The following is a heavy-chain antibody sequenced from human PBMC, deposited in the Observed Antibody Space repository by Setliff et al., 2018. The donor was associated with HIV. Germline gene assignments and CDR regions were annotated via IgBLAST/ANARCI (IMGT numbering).Heavy chain of an antibody. J-gene: IGHJ4*02. CDR1: GYSIRPAYY. CDR2: IYYGGST. CDR3: ARVQVGGYNFYFDY. V-gene: IGHV4-38-2*01. Sequence: SETLSVTCAVSGYSIRPAYYWGWIRKPPGKGLEWIGSIYYGGSTYYNPSLKSRVTISVDTSKNQFSLKLSSVTAADTAVYYCARVQVGGYNFYFDYWGQGTLVTVSS. D-gene: IGHD5-12*01.